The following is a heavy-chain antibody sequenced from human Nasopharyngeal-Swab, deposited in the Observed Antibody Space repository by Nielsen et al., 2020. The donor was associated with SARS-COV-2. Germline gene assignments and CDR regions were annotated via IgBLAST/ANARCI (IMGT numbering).Heavy chain of an antibody. CDR3: ARREGFCSGGTCYLDY. V-gene: IGHV3-74*01. CDR2: ISTDGSGT. D-gene: IGHD2-15*01. CDR1: GFTFSSYW. J-gene: IGHJ4*02. Sequence: GESLKISCSASGFTFSSYWMHWVRQLPGKGLVWVSRISTDGSGTNYADSVKGRFTVSRDNAKNNLYLQMNSLRAEDTAVYYCARREGFCSGGTCYLDYWGQGTLVTVSS.